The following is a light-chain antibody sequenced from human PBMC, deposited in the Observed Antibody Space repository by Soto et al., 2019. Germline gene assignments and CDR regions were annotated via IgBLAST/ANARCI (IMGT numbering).Light chain of an antibody. Sequence: EIIVTQSPATLSVSPGERATLSCRASQSIGSNLAWYQHKPGQAPRLLIYGASTRATDIPARFSGSGSGTDLTLTISSLQSEDFAVYYCQQYNNWSPPITFGQGTRLEIK. J-gene: IGKJ5*01. CDR3: QQYNNWSPPIT. CDR2: GAS. CDR1: QSIGSN. V-gene: IGKV3-15*01.